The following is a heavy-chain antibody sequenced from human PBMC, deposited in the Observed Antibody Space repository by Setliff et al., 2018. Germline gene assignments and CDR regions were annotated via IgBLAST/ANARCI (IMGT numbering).Heavy chain of an antibody. Sequence: SETLSLTCTVSGGSISSGSYYWSWIRQPAGKGLEWIGRISTSESSNYNPSLNSRVTISADTSKNQFSLNLSSVTAADTAVYYCARDNRARHYMDVWGKGTTVTAP. J-gene: IGHJ6*03. CDR3: ARDNRARHYMDV. V-gene: IGHV4-61*02. CDR2: ISTSESS. D-gene: IGHD3-10*01. CDR1: GGSISSGSYY.